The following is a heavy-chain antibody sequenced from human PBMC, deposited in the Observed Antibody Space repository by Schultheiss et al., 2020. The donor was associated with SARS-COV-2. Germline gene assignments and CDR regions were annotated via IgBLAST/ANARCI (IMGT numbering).Heavy chain of an antibody. CDR1: GFTFSSYA. CDR3: ARTGDNSGYYPQGKWYFDL. D-gene: IGHD3-22*01. J-gene: IGHJ2*01. CDR2: IYSGGST. V-gene: IGHV3-53*01. Sequence: GGSLRLSCAASGFTFSSYAMSWVRQAPGKGLEWVSVIYSGGSTYYADSVKGRFTISRDNSKNTLYLQMNSLRAEDTAVYYCARTGDNSGYYPQGKWYFDLWGRGTLVTVSS.